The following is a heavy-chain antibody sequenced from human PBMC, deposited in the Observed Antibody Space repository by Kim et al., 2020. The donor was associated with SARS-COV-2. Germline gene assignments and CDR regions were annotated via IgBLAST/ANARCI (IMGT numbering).Heavy chain of an antibody. D-gene: IGHD3-10*01. J-gene: IGHJ6*02. CDR1: GGSISSSNW. V-gene: IGHV4-4*02. CDR2: IYHSGST. Sequence: SETLSLTCAVSGGSISSSNWWSWVRQPPGKGLEWIGEIYHSGSTNYNPSLKSRVTISVDKSKNQFSLKLSSVTAADTAVYYCARVGVFNPPYPGHRDYYYYGMDVWGQGTTVTVSS. CDR3: ARVGVFNPPYPGHRDYYYYGMDV.